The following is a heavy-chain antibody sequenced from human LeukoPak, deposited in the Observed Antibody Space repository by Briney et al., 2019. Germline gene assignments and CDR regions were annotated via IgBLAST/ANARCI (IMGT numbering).Heavy chain of an antibody. CDR2: INWNGAWT. J-gene: IGHJ5*02. CDR3: AGYYYDSSRGFDL. V-gene: IGHV3-20*04. CDR1: GFKFDDYG. Sequence: PGGSLRLSCAASGFKFDDYGMSWVRQAPGKGLEWVCDINWNGAWTGYADSVKGRFTISRDNAKNSLYLQMNSLRAEDTALYYCAGYYYDSSRGFDLWGQRTLDTVSA. D-gene: IGHD3-22*01.